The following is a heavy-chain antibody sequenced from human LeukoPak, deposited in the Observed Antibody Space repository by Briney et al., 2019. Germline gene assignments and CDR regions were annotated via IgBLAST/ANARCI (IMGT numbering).Heavy chain of an antibody. V-gene: IGHV4-34*01. J-gene: IGHJ4*02. D-gene: IGHD3-22*01. CDR2: INHSGST. CDR3: ARSDYYDSSGYYQLKNFDY. Sequence: SETLSLTCAVYGGSFSGYYWSWIRQPPGKGLEWIGEINHSGSTNYNPSLKSRVTISVDTSKNQFSLKLSSVTAADTAVYYCARSDYYDSSGYYQLKNFDYWGQRTLVTVSS. CDR1: GGSFSGYY.